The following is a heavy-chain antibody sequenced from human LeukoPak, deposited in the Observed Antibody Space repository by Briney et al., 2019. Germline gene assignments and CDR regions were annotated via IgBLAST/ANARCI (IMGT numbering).Heavy chain of an antibody. CDR2: ISWNSGSI. Sequence: GRSLRLSCAASGFTFDDYAMHWVRQAPGKGLEWVSGISWNSGSIGYADSVKGRFTISRDNAKNSLYLHMNSLRAEDTALYYCAKGDVLLWFGEFQHWGQGTLVTVSS. J-gene: IGHJ1*01. V-gene: IGHV3-9*01. D-gene: IGHD3-10*01. CDR3: AKGDVLLWFGEFQH. CDR1: GFTFDDYA.